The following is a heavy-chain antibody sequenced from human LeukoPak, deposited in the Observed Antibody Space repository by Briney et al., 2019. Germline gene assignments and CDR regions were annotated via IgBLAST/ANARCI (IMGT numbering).Heavy chain of an antibody. CDR1: GFTFSNYW. J-gene: IGHJ4*02. V-gene: IGHV3-7*01. CDR2: INQDGSEK. Sequence: GGSLRLSCAASGFTFSNYWMNWVRQAPGKGLEWVANINQDGSEKYYVDSVKGRFTISRDNSKNTLYLQMNSLRAENTAVYYCAKDHSFDYWGQGTLVTVSS. CDR3: AKDHSFDY.